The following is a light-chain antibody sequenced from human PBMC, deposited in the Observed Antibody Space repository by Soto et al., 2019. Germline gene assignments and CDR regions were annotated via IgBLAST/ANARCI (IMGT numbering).Light chain of an antibody. Sequence: IVLTQSPGTLSFSPGERATLSCRASQSVSSSYLAWYQQKPDQAPRLLIYGASSRATGIPDRFSGSGSGTDFTLTISRLEPEDFAVYYCQQYGSSLITFGQGTRLEIK. V-gene: IGKV3-20*01. CDR3: QQYGSSLIT. CDR2: GAS. J-gene: IGKJ5*01. CDR1: QSVSSSY.